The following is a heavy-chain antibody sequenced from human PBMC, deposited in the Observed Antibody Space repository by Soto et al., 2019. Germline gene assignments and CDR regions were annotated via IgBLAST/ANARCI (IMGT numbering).Heavy chain of an antibody. V-gene: IGHV4-31*02. CDR2: IYSSGTT. D-gene: IGHD4-4*01. J-gene: IGHJ4*02. CDR3: AREDYNDYFDY. Sequence: WTWLRQHPGKGLEWIGYIYSSGTTYYNPSLKSRVIISRDMSKNQFSLKLSSVTAADTAVYYCAREDYNDYFDYWGQGTLVTVSS.